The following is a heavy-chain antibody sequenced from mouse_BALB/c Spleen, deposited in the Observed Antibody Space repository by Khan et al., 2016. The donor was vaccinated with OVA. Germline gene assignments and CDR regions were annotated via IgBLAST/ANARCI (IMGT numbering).Heavy chain of an antibody. D-gene: IGHD1-1*02. V-gene: IGHV1-54*01. J-gene: IGHJ3*01. CDR1: GYAFNNYM. CDR2: INPGSGGT. CDR3: AGGGYGSLAY. Sequence: QVQLKESGAELVRPGTSVKVSCKASGYAFNNYMLEWVKQRPGQGLEWIGVINPGSGGTNYNEKFKGKATLTADKSSNTAYMQLSSLTSDDSAVYFCAGGGYGSLAYWGQGTLVTVSA.